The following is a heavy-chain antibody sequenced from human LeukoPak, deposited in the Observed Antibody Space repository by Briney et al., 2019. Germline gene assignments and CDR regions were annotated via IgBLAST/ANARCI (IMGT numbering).Heavy chain of an antibody. CDR1: GGSISSDY. D-gene: IGHD1-1*01. CDR3: ASALTTPDAFDI. CDR2: IFHTGST. V-gene: IGHV4-59*01. Sequence: SETLSLTCTVSGGSISSDYWSWIRQPPGKGLEWIGYIFHTGSTNYNPSLRSRVTISLDASRDQFSLKLSSVTAADTAVYFCASALTTPDAFDIWGQGTRVTVSS. J-gene: IGHJ3*02.